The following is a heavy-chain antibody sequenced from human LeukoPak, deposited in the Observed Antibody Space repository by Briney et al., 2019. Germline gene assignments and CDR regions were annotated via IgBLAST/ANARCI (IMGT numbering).Heavy chain of an antibody. D-gene: IGHD1-26*01. Sequence: PGGSLRLSCAASGFTFSSYSMNWVRQAPGKGLEWVSYINSRSSTIYYADSVKGRFTISRDNAKNSLYLQMNSLRAEDTAVYYCARVLYYGAPYYFEYWGQGTLVTVSS. V-gene: IGHV3-48*01. CDR1: GFTFSSYS. J-gene: IGHJ4*02. CDR3: ARVLYYGAPYYFEY. CDR2: INSRSSTI.